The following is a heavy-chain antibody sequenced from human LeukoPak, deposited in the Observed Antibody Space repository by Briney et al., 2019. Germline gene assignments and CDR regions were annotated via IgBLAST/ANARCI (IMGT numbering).Heavy chain of an antibody. J-gene: IGHJ4*02. Sequence: GGSLRLSCAASGFTFSSYAMSWVRQAPGKGLEWVSAIGGSGGSTYYADSVKGRFTISRDNSKNTLYLQMNSLRAEDTAVYYCAKDQYDSSIFDYWGQGTLVTVSS. CDR3: AKDQYDSSIFDY. CDR2: IGGSGGST. CDR1: GFTFSSYA. V-gene: IGHV3-23*01. D-gene: IGHD3-22*01.